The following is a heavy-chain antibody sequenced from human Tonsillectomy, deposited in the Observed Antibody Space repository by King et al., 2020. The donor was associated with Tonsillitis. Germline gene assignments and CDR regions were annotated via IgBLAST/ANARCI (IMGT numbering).Heavy chain of an antibody. V-gene: IGHV3-74*01. CDR1: GFTFSTYW. J-gene: IGHJ5*02. CDR2: ISSDALST. Sequence: VQLVESGGGLVQPGGSLRLSCAASGFTFSTYWMHWVRQAPGKGLVWVSRISSDALSTSYADSVKGRFTISRDNAKSTLYLQMNSLRVEDTAVYYCASARTWDWFDPWGQGTLVTVSS. D-gene: IGHD7-27*01. CDR3: ASARTWDWFDP.